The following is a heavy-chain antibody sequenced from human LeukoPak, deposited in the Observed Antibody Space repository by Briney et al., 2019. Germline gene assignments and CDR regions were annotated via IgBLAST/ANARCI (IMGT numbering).Heavy chain of an antibody. J-gene: IGHJ3*01. D-gene: IGHD3-10*01. V-gene: IGHV3-48*02. CDR1: GFTFSSYS. Sequence: PGGSLRLSCAASGFTFSSYSMNWVRQAPGKGLEWVSYISGGSSIMYYADSVKGRFTISRDNAKNSLYLQMNSLRDADTAVYYCARGPDGSGTNAFEVWGQETMVTVSS. CDR3: ARGPDGSGTNAFEV. CDR2: ISGGSSIM.